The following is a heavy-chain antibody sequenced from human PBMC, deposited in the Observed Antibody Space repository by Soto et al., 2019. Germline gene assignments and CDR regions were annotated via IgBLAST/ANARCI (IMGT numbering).Heavy chain of an antibody. V-gene: IGHV1-18*01. J-gene: IGHJ4*02. CDR1: GYAFTTYG. CDR3: AREGQIGY. CDR2: ISAYNGNR. Sequence: QVQLVQSGAEVKKPGASVKVSCKASGYAFTTYGFSWVRQAPGQGLEWMGWISAYNGNRHYAQKFQGRVTLTTDTSTSTAIMELRSLRYVYTDVYYCAREGQIGYWGQGTLVTVSS.